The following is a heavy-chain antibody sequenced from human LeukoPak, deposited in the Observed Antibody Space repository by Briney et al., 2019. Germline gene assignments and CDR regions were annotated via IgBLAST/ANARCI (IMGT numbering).Heavy chain of an antibody. J-gene: IGHJ5*02. Sequence: GGSLRLSCAASGFTFSSYPLHWVRQAPGKGLEWVTLISYDGSKIYYADSVKGRFSISRDNSKNTLYLQMNSLRAEDTAVYYCARSHIVVVPAAIGLNRFDPWGQGTLVTVSS. CDR1: GFTFSSYP. D-gene: IGHD2-2*02. CDR2: ISYDGSKI. CDR3: ARSHIVVVPAAIGLNRFDP. V-gene: IGHV3-30-3*01.